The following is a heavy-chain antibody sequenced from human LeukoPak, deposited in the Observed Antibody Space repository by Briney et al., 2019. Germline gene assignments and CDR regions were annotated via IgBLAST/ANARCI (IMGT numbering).Heavy chain of an antibody. Sequence: PSETLSLTCNVSGASISSYYWSWIRQPPGEGLEWLGYLYHSGGTNYNPSLKSRATISIDTSKNEVSLKLRSVTAADTAVYYCARGASSSWYSLWKFWGQGTLVTVSS. D-gene: IGHD6-13*01. CDR1: GASISSYY. CDR3: ARGASSSWYSLWKF. CDR2: LYHSGGT. V-gene: IGHV4-59*01. J-gene: IGHJ4*02.